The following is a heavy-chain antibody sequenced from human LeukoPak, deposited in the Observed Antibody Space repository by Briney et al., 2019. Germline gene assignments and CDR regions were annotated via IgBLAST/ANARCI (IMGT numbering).Heavy chain of an antibody. D-gene: IGHD6-13*01. CDR3: AKCYALTLVPHYYYMDV. CDR2: ISSRSSYR. V-gene: IGHV3-21*04. Sequence: PGGSLRLSCAASGFTFSSYSMNWVRQAPGKGLEWVSSISSRSSYRYYADSMKGRFTISRDNAKNSLYLQMNSLRAEDTAVYYCAKCYALTLVPHYYYMDVWGKGTTVTVSS. J-gene: IGHJ6*03. CDR1: GFTFSSYS.